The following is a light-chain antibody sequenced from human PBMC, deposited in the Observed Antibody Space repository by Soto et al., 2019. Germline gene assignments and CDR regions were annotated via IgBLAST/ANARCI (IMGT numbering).Light chain of an antibody. V-gene: IGKV1-9*01. CDR3: QQLNSYPLT. Sequence: IKLTESASCLSASVGGRESNTCRASHDINNYIAWYQHTPGKAPKLLIYSASTLQSGVPARFSGSESGAVFTLTISSLQPEDFATYYCQQLNSYPLTFGGGTKVDIK. CDR2: SAS. CDR1: HDINNY. J-gene: IGKJ4*01.